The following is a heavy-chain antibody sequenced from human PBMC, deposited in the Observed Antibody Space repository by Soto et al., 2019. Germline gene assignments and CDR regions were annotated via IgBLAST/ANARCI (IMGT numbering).Heavy chain of an antibody. Sequence: PSETLSLTCTVSGGSISSSSYYWGWIRQPPGKGLEWIGSIYYSGSTYYNPSLKSRVTISVDTSKDQFSLKLSSVTAADTAAYYCARRAVRGVRIYYYYGMDVWGQGTTVTVSS. V-gene: IGHV4-39*01. D-gene: IGHD3-10*01. CDR2: IYYSGST. J-gene: IGHJ6*02. CDR1: GGSISSSSYY. CDR3: ARRAVRGVRIYYYYGMDV.